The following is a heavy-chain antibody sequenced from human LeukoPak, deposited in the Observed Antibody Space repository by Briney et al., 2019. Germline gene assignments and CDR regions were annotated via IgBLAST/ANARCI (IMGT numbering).Heavy chain of an antibody. J-gene: IGHJ4*02. V-gene: IGHV3-74*01. CDR2: INGGGRST. CDR1: GFTFSNSW. CDR3: VRDGATLYYFDY. Sequence: PGGSLRLSCVASGFTFSNSWVHWVRQAPGKGLVWVSRINGGGRSTNYADSVKGRFTISRDNAKNTLYLQMNSLRTEDTAVYYCVRDGATLYYFDYWGQGTLVTVSS. D-gene: IGHD2/OR15-2a*01.